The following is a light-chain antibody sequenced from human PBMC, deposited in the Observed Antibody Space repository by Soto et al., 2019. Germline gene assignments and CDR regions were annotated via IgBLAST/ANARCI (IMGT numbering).Light chain of an antibody. CDR2: EVS. V-gene: IGLV2-8*01. J-gene: IGLJ2*01. CDR3: SSYAVSNSLV. Sequence: QSALTQPPSASGSPGQSVTISCTGTSSDVGDYNYVSWYQQHPGKAPKLIIYEVSKRPSGVPDRFSGSKSGNTASLTVSGLQAEDEADYYCSSYAVSNSLVFGGGTKVTVL. CDR1: SSDVGDYNY.